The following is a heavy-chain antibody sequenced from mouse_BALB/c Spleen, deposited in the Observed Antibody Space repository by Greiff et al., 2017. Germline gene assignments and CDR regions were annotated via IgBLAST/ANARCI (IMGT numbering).Heavy chain of an antibody. CDR1: GFSLTGYG. V-gene: IGHV2-6-7*01. D-gene: IGHD1-1*01. CDR3: ARDHYYGSYYYAMDY. CDR2: IWGDGST. Sequence: VKLVESGPGLVAPSQSLSITCTVSGFSLTGYGVNWVRQPPGKGLEWLGMIWGDGSTDYNSALKSRLSISKDNSKSQVFLKMNSLQTDDTARYYCARDHYYGSYYYAMDYWGQGTSVTVSS. J-gene: IGHJ4*01.